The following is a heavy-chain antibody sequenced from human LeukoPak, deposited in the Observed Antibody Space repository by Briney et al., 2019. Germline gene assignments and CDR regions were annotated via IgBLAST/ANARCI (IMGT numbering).Heavy chain of an antibody. CDR1: GYTFTGYY. CDR3: ARDLRVGATPADYYYYMDV. V-gene: IGHV1-2*02. Sequence: GASVKVSCKASGYTFTGYYMHWVRQAPGQGLKWMGWINPNSGGTNYAQKFQGRVTMTRDTSISTAYMELSRLRSDDTAVYYCARDLRVGATPADYYYYMDVWGKGTTVTVSS. D-gene: IGHD1-26*01. CDR2: INPNSGGT. J-gene: IGHJ6*03.